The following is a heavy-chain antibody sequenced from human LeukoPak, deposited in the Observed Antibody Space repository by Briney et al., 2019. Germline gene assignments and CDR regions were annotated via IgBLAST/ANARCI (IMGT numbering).Heavy chain of an antibody. Sequence: QTGGSLRLSCAASGFTFSSYAMSWVRQAPGKGLEWVSAISGSGGSTYYADSVKGRFTISRDNSKNTLYLQMNSLRAEDTAVYYCARDAQYSSGWYDDYWGQGTLVTVSS. V-gene: IGHV3-23*01. CDR1: GFTFSSYA. CDR3: ARDAQYSSGWYDDY. J-gene: IGHJ4*02. CDR2: ISGSGGST. D-gene: IGHD6-19*01.